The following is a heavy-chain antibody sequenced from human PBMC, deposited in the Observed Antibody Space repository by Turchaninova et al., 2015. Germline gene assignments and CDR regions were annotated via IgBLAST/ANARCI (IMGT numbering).Heavy chain of an antibody. CDR1: GIMLIRFS. V-gene: IGHV3-48*01. CDR3: ARDIIGALWY. J-gene: IGHJ4*02. Sequence: SGIMLIRFSKVWVRRSPWKGLEWNSYISNKGTDIHYADSVRGRVTVSRDNAKNSLYLQMNSLRAEDTGVYYCARDIIGALWYWGQGTLVTVSS. CDR2: ISNKGTDI. D-gene: IGHD1-26*01.